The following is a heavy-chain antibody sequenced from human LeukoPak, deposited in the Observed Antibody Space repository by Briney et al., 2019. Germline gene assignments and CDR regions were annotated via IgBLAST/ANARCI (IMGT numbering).Heavy chain of an antibody. D-gene: IGHD3-10*01. V-gene: IGHV1-2*02. Sequence: ASVKVSCKASGYTFTGYYMHWVRQAPGQGLEWMGWINPNSGGTNYAQKFQGRVTMTRDTSISTAYMELSRLRSDDTAVYYCARGLWFGELSDAFDIWGQGTMATVSS. J-gene: IGHJ3*02. CDR3: ARGLWFGELSDAFDI. CDR2: INPNSGGT. CDR1: GYTFTGYY.